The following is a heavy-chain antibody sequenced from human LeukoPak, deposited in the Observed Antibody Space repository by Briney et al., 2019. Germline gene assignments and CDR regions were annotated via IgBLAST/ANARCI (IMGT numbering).Heavy chain of an antibody. CDR1: GGSISSYY. D-gene: IGHD3-10*01. J-gene: IGHJ3*02. CDR3: ARARGVIPAAFDI. V-gene: IGHV4-59*01. CDR2: IYYSGST. Sequence: PSETLSLTCTVSGGSISSYYWSWIRQPPGKGLEWIGYIYYSGSTNYNPSLKSRVTISVDTSKNQFSLKLSSVTAADTAVYYCARARGVIPAAFDIWGQGTMVTVSS.